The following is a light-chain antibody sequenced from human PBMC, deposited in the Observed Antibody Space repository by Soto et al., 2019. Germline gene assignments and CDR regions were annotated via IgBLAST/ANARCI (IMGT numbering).Light chain of an antibody. J-gene: IGLJ2*01. CDR1: GSNIGAGYD. Sequence: QPVLTQPPSVSGAPGQRVTISCTGSGSNIGAGYDVHWYQQLPGTAPKLLIYGNSNRPSGVPDRFSGSKSGTSASLAITGLQAEDEADYYCQSYDSSLSAYVVFGGGTKLTVL. V-gene: IGLV1-40*01. CDR2: GNS. CDR3: QSYDSSLSAYVV.